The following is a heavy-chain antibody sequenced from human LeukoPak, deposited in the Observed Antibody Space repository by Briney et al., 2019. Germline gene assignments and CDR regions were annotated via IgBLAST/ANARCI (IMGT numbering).Heavy chain of an antibody. Sequence: PGGSLRLSCAASGFTFSSYDMHWVRQATGKGLEWVSAIGTAGDTYYPGSVKGRFTISRENAKNSLYLQMNSLRAGDTAVYYCARGSAWFGGPWFDPWGQGTLVTVSS. D-gene: IGHD3-10*01. J-gene: IGHJ5*02. V-gene: IGHV3-13*01. CDR1: GFTFSSYD. CDR3: ARGSAWFGGPWFDP. CDR2: IGTAGDT.